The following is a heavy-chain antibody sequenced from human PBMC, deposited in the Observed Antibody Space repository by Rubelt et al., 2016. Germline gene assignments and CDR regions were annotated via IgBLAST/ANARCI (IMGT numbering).Heavy chain of an antibody. V-gene: IGHV4-39*02. CDR2: IYYSGRT. CDR3: AREGTNWFDP. D-gene: IGHD3-10*01. Sequence: QLQLQESGPGLVKPSETLTLTCIVSGGSISRANHYWGWIRQPPGKGLGWIGSIYYSGRTYYNPSLKSRVTISIDTSKNQFSLKLSSVTAADTAVYYCAREGTNWFDPWGQGTLVTVSS. CDR1: GGSISRANHY. J-gene: IGHJ5*02.